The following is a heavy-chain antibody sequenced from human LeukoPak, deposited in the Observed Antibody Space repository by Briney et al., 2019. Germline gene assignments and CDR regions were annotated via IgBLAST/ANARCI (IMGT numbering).Heavy chain of an antibody. CDR1: GFTFSDYY. Sequence: GGSLRLSCAASGFTFSDYYMSWIRQAPGKGLEWVSYISSSGSTIYYADSVKGRFTISRDNAKNSLYLQMNSLRAEDTAVYYCAGHDEENWFDPWGQGTLVTVSS. V-gene: IGHV3-11*01. J-gene: IGHJ5*02. CDR2: ISSSGSTI. CDR3: AGHDEENWFDP.